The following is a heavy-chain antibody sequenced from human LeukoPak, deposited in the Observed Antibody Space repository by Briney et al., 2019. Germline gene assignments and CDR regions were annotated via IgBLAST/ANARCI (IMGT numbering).Heavy chain of an antibody. CDR1: GFTFSSYS. Sequence: KPGGSLRLSCAASGFTFSSYSMNWVRQAPGKGLEWVSSISSSSSYIYYADSVKGRFTISRDNAKNSLYLQMNSLRAEDTAVYYCAKDSSYFDWLSAEYFQHWGQGTLVTVSS. J-gene: IGHJ1*01. CDR2: ISSSSSYI. D-gene: IGHD3-9*01. CDR3: AKDSSYFDWLSAEYFQH. V-gene: IGHV3-21*04.